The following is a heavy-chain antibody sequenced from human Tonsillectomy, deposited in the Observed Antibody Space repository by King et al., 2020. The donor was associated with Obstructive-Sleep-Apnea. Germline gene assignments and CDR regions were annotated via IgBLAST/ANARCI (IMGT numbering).Heavy chain of an antibody. CDR1: GFMFSYYS. J-gene: IGHJ5*02. Sequence: VQLVESGGGLVQPGGSLRLSCAGSGFMFSYYSMNWVRQAPGRGLEWVSYISSTSSGTTHYADSVKGRFTISRDNAKNSVFLQMNSLRGEDTAVYYCASGWAQDDDFWSGSHWFDPWGQGTLVTVSS. CDR2: ISSTSSGTT. V-gene: IGHV3-48*04. CDR3: ASGWAQDDDFWSGSHWFDP. D-gene: IGHD3-3*01.